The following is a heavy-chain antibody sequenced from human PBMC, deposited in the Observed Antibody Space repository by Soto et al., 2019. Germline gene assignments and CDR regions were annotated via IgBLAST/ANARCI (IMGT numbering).Heavy chain of an antibody. CDR2: ISNDGTNK. CDR1: GFTFNFYG. V-gene: IGHV3-30*18. D-gene: IGHD3-16*02. CDR3: AQNLPLGGVIAPFDS. J-gene: IGHJ4*02. Sequence: VQLVESGGGVVQPGRSLRLSCAASGFTFNFYGIHWVRQAPGKGLEWVAVISNDGTNKYYADSVKGRFTISRDNAKNTLYLQMNSLRAEDTAVYYCAQNLPLGGVIAPFDSWGQGTLVTVSS.